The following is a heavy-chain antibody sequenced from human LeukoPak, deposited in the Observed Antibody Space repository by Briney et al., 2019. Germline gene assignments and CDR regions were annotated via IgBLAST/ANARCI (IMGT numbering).Heavy chain of an antibody. CDR1: GGSFSGYY. CDR3: ARGYVMYYDFWSGQHHTLDY. V-gene: IGHV4-34*01. CDR2: INHSGST. D-gene: IGHD3-3*01. Sequence: PSETLSLTCAVYGGSFSGYYWSWIRQPPGKGLEWIGEINHSGSTNYNPSLKSRVTISVDTSKNQFSLKLSSATAADTAVYYCARGYVMYYDFWSGQHHTLDYWGQGTLVTVSS. J-gene: IGHJ4*02.